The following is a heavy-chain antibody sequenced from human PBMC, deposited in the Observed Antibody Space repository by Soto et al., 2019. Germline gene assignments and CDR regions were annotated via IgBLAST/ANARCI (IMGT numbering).Heavy chain of an antibody. D-gene: IGHD3-10*02. CDR1: GFTFRNYG. J-gene: IGHJ5*02. Sequence: QVQLVESGGGVVQPGRSLRLSCAASGFTFRNYGMHWVRQAPGKGLEWLAVIWYDGSNKYYADSVKGRFTISRDNSKNTLYLQMSRLRAEDTAVYYCARDVRSRRYDLWGQGTLVIVSS. V-gene: IGHV3-33*01. CDR3: ARDVRSRRYDL. CDR2: IWYDGSNK.